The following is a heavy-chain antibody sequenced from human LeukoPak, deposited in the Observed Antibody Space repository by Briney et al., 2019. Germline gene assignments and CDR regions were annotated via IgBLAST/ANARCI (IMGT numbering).Heavy chain of an antibody. Sequence: PGGSLRLSCAASGFTFSSYSMNWVRQAPGKGLEWVSSISSSSSYIYYADSVKGRFTISRDNAKNSLYLQMNSLRAEDTAVYYCARALYSSSSGSGHYYYMDVWGKGTTVTVSS. CDR2: ISSSSSYI. V-gene: IGHV3-21*01. J-gene: IGHJ6*03. D-gene: IGHD6-6*01. CDR3: ARALYSSSSGSGHYYYMDV. CDR1: GFTFSSYS.